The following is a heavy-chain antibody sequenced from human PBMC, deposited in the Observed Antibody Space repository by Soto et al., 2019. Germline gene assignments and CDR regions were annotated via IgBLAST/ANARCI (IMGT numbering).Heavy chain of an antibody. CDR1: GGSISSGGYS. D-gene: IGHD2-15*01. Sequence: LSLTCAVSGGSISSGGYSWSWIRQPPGKGLEWIGYIYHSGSTYYNPSLKSRVTISVDRSKNQFSLKLSSVTAADTAVYYCAGNRKGCSGGSCYLFDYWGQGTLVTVSS. CDR2: IYHSGST. J-gene: IGHJ4*02. CDR3: AGNRKGCSGGSCYLFDY. V-gene: IGHV4-30-2*01.